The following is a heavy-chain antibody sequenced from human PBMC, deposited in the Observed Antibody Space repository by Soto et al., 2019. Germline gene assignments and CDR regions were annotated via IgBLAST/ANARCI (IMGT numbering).Heavy chain of an antibody. CDR3: ARAPTYGDSYYYYYYMDV. D-gene: IGHD4-17*01. Sequence: PGGSLRLSCAASGFTFSSYWMSWVRQAPGKGLEWVANIKQDGSEKYYVDSVKGRFTISRDNAKNSLYLQMNSLRAEDTAVYYCARAPTYGDSYYYYYYMDVWGKGTTVTVSS. CDR2: IKQDGSEK. V-gene: IGHV3-7*01. J-gene: IGHJ6*03. CDR1: GFTFSSYW.